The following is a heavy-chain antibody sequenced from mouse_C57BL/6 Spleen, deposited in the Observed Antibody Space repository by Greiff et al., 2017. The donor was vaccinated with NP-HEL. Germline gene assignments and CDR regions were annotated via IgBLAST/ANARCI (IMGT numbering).Heavy chain of an antibody. CDR2: IYPRSGNT. V-gene: IGHV1-81*01. D-gene: IGHD4-1*01. J-gene: IGHJ1*03. CDR1: GYTFTSYG. CDR3: ARQTGTWYFDV. Sequence: VMLVESGAELARPGASVKLSCKASGYTFTSYGISWVKQRTGQGLEWIGEIYPRSGNTYYNEKFKGKATLTADKSSSTAYMELRSLTSEDSAVYFCARQTGTWYFDVWGTGTTVTVSS.